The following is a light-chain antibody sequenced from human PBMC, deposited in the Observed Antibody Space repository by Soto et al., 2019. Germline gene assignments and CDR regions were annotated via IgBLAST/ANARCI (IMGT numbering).Light chain of an antibody. CDR2: GAS. J-gene: IGKJ1*01. CDR1: QSVSSY. Sequence: EVVLTQSPATLSLSPGERATLSCRASQSVSSYLAWYQQKVGQAPRLLIYGASSRAIGIPDRFSGSGSGTEFTLTISRLEPEDFAVYYCQQYGGSSWTFGQGTKVDIK. CDR3: QQYGGSSWT. V-gene: IGKV3-20*01.